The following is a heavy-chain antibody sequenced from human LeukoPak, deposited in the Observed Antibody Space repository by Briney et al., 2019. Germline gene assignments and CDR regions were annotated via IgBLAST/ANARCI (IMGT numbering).Heavy chain of an antibody. D-gene: IGHD3-9*01. V-gene: IGHV3-7*01. CDR3: ARFVDDILIGYYIADDAFDI. CDR2: IKQDGSEK. CDR1: GFTFSSYW. Sequence: GGSLRLSCAASGFTFSSYWMSWVRQAPGKGLEWGANIKQDGSEKYYGDSVKGHLTISRDNAKNSLYLQMNSLRAEDTAVYYCARFVDDILIGYYIADDAFDIWGQGTMVTVSS. J-gene: IGHJ3*02.